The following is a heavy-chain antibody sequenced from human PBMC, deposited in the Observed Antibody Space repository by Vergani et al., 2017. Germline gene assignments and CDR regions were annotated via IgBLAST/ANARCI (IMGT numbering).Heavy chain of an antibody. CDR1: GGSVSSGSYY. J-gene: IGHJ2*01. D-gene: IGHD2-21*02. V-gene: IGHV4-61*01. CDR2: IYYSGST. CDR3: ARDRVGVVTAIPDWYFDL. Sequence: QVQLQESGPGLVKPSETLSLTCTVSGGSVSSGSYYWSWIRQPPGKGLEWIGYIYYSGSTNYNPSLKSRVTISVDTSKNQFSLKLSSVTAADTAVYYCARDRVGVVTAIPDWYFDLWGRGTLVTVSS.